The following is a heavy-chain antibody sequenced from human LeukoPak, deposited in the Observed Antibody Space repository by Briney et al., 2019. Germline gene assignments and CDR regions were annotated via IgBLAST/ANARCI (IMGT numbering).Heavy chain of an antibody. Sequence: GGSLRLSCAASGFTFSSYAMSSVRQAPGKGLEWVSAISGSGGSTYYADSVKGRFTISRDNSKNTLYLQMNSLRAEGTAVYYCAKDTAPESYSSGSYDYWGEGSLVTVSS. J-gene: IGHJ4*02. CDR3: AKDTAPESYSSGSYDY. V-gene: IGHV3-23*01. D-gene: IGHD3-10*01. CDR1: GFTFSSYA. CDR2: ISGSGGST.